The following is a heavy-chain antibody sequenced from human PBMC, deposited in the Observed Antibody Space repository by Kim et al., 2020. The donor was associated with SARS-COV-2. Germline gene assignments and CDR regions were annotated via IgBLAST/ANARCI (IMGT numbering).Heavy chain of an antibody. CDR1: GGTFSSYA. V-gene: IGHV1-69*13. CDR3: ARDRRFRYSYGAPQNYYYGMDV. J-gene: IGHJ6*02. D-gene: IGHD5-18*01. Sequence: SVKVSCKASGGTFSSYAISWVRQAPGQGLEWMGGIIPIFGTANYAQKFQGRVTITADESTSTAYMELSSLRSEDTAVYYCARDRRFRYSYGAPQNYYYGMDVWGQGTTVTVSS. CDR2: IIPIFGTA.